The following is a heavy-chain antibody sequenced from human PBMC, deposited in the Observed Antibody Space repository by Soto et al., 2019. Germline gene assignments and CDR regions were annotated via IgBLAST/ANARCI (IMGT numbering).Heavy chain of an antibody. CDR3: ARSSVAGARYFQH. J-gene: IGHJ1*01. Sequence: QVQLQESGPGLVKPSQTLSLTCTVSGGSVSGGVYYWNWIRQHPEKGLEWIGYIYYSGSTYYNPSLRSRVTISADTSQNQFSLKLSSVTVADTAVYYCARSSVAGARYFQHWGQGTQVIVSS. CDR2: IYYSGST. D-gene: IGHD6-19*01. CDR1: GGSVSGGVYY. V-gene: IGHV4-31*03.